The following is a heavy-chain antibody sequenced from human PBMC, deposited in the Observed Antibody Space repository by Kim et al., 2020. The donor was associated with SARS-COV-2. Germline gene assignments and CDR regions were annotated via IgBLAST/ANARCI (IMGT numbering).Heavy chain of an antibody. Sequence: SVKVSCKASGGTFSSYAISWVRQAPGQGLEWMGGIIPIFGTANYAQKFQGRVTITADESTSTAYMELSSLRSEDTAVYYCARSEFSPASYDYGDQLFDYWGRGTLVTVSS. D-gene: IGHD4-17*01. CDR2: IIPIFGTA. V-gene: IGHV1-69*13. J-gene: IGHJ4*02. CDR1: GGTFSSYA. CDR3: ARSEFSPASYDYGDQLFDY.